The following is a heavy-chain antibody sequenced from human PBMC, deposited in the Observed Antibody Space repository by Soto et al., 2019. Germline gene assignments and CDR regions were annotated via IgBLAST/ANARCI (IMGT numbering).Heavy chain of an antibody. CDR3: ARHPSDFWFDP. J-gene: IGHJ5*02. Sequence: SETLSLTCTVSGGSISSGDYYWSWIRQHPEKALEWIGYIYYSGSTYYSPSLKGRVTISVDTSKIQFSLKLSSVTSADTAVYYCARHPSDFWFDPWGQGALVTVSS. CDR2: IYYSGST. D-gene: IGHD2-21*02. V-gene: IGHV4-30-4*08. CDR1: GGSISSGDYY.